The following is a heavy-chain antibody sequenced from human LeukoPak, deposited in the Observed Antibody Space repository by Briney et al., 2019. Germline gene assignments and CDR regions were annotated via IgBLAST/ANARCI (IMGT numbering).Heavy chain of an antibody. Sequence: GGSLRLSCTASGFSFSGHWMHWARQLPGKGLVWVSRISPTGSTTSYADSVKGRFTVSRDNAKNTLHLQVNILRAEDTAVYYCARGPNSNWSGLDFWGQGTLLTVSS. CDR1: GFSFSGHW. J-gene: IGHJ4*02. CDR3: ARGPNSNWSGLDF. CDR2: ISPTGSTT. V-gene: IGHV3-74*01. D-gene: IGHD6-6*01.